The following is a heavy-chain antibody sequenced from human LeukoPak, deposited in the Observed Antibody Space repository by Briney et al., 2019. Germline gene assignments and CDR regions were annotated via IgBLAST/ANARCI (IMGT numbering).Heavy chain of an antibody. Sequence: SETLSLTCTVSGGSISSYYWSWIRQPPGKGLEWIGYIYYSGSTNYKPSLKSRVTISVDTSKNQFSLELSSVTAADTAVYFCARGRVSSSSWSSTYYYYFYMDVWGKGTTVTVSS. J-gene: IGHJ6*03. CDR1: GGSISSYY. CDR2: IYYSGST. CDR3: ARGRVSSSSWSSTYYYYFYMDV. V-gene: IGHV4-59*01. D-gene: IGHD6-13*01.